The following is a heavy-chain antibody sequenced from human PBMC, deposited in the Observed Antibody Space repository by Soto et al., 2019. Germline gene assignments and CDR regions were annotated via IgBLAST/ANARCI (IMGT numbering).Heavy chain of an antibody. Sequence: AGGSLRLSCAASGFTFSEYWMHWVRQAPGKGLVWVSRVNADGSSTSHADSVRGRFTISRDNAKNTVYLQMNSLRVDDTAVYFCTWWPEYWGQGTLVTVSS. CDR3: TWWPEY. CDR2: VNADGSST. D-gene: IGHD2-15*01. CDR1: GFTFSEYW. V-gene: IGHV3-74*01. J-gene: IGHJ4*02.